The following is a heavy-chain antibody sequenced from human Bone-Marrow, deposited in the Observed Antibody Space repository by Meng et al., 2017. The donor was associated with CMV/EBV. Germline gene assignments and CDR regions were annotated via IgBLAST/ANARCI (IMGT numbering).Heavy chain of an antibody. CDR2: ISSSGSTI. CDR3: ARVGLYCSSTSRYTGFDY. Sequence: GESLKISCAASGFTFSSYEMNWVRQAPGKGLEWVSYISSSGSTIYYADSVKGRFTISRDNAKNSLYLQMNSLRAEDTAVYYCARVGLYCSSTSRYTGFDYWGQGTRVTVSS. V-gene: IGHV3-48*03. J-gene: IGHJ4*02. CDR1: GFTFSSYE. D-gene: IGHD2-2*02.